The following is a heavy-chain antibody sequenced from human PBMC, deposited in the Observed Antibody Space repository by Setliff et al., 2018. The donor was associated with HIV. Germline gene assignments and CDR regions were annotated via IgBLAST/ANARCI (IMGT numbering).Heavy chain of an antibody. Sequence: SVKVSCKASGGTFSSYAISWVRQAPGQGLEWMGGIIPIFGTANYAQKFQGRVTITADESTSTAYMELSSLRSEDTAVYYCARDRSNYVGLDAFDIWGPGTMVTVSS. CDR1: GGTFSSYA. V-gene: IGHV1-69*13. CDR2: IIPIFGTA. J-gene: IGHJ3*02. CDR3: ARDRSNYVGLDAFDI. D-gene: IGHD4-4*01.